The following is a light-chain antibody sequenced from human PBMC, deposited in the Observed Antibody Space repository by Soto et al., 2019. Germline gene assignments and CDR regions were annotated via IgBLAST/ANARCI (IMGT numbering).Light chain of an antibody. J-gene: IGKJ3*01. CDR2: MGS. V-gene: IGKV2-28*01. CDR1: QSLLHSNGNIY. Sequence: DIVVTQSPLSLPVTPGEPASISWRSSQSLLHSNGNIYLDWYLQKPGQSPQVLIYMGSNRASGVPDRFSGSESGTDFTLKISRVDAEDVGVYYCMQTLQSRTFGPWTKLEIK. CDR3: MQTLQSRT.